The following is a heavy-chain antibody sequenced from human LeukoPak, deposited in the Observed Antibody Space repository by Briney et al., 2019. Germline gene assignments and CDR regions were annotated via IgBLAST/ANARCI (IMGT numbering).Heavy chain of an antibody. J-gene: IGHJ4*02. D-gene: IGHD3-16*02. CDR1: GGSFSGYY. CDR3: ARGMNVWGSHRPYYFDY. V-gene: IGHV4-34*01. CDR2: INHSGST. Sequence: SETLSLTCAVYGGSFSGYYWSWIRQPPGKGLEWIGEINHSGSTNYNPSPKSRVTISVDTSKNQFSLKLSSVTAADTAVYYCARGMNVWGSHRPYYFDYWGQGTLVTVSS.